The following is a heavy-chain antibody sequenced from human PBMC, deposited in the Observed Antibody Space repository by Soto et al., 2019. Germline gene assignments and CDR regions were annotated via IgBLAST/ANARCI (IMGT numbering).Heavy chain of an antibody. J-gene: IGHJ4*02. V-gene: IGHV1-18*01. CDR1: GYAFTTYG. D-gene: IGHD1-1*01. Sequence: ASVKVSCKGSGYAFTTYGITWVRQAPGQGLEWMGWISAHNGSTNYAQKLQGRVTVTRDTSTSTAYMELRSLRSDDTAVYYCARGRYGDYWGQGALVTVSS. CDR2: ISAHNGST. CDR3: ARGRYGDY.